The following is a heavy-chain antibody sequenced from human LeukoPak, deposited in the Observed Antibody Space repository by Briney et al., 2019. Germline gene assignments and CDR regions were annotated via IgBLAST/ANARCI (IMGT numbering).Heavy chain of an antibody. CDR3: ATQILLCHYY. Sequence: PSETLSLTCAVYGGSFSEYFWSWIRQPPGKGLEWIGSTFYSGSTYYNPSLKSRVTISVDTSKNEFSLKLSSVTAADTAVYYCATQILLCHYYWGQGTLVTVSS. CDR2: TFYSGST. V-gene: IGHV4-34*12. J-gene: IGHJ4*02. D-gene: IGHD2/OR15-2a*01. CDR1: GGSFSEYF.